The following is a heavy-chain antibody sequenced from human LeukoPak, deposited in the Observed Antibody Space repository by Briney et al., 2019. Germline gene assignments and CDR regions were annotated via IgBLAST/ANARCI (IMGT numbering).Heavy chain of an antibody. J-gene: IGHJ3*02. Sequence: GGSLRLSCAASGFRFDDYAMHWVRQAPGKGLEWVSSISGSSSYIYYAASVKGRFSISRDNSKDTVYLQMNSLRVKDTAVYYCARELREHGVFDIWGQGIMVTVSS. D-gene: IGHD1-26*01. V-gene: IGHV3-21*04. CDR1: GFRFDDYA. CDR3: ARELREHGVFDI. CDR2: ISGSSSYI.